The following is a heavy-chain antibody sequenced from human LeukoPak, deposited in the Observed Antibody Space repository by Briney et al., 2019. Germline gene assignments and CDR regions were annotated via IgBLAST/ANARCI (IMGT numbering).Heavy chain of an antibody. J-gene: IGHJ4*02. D-gene: IGHD3-22*01. CDR2: INPNSGGT. Sequence: ASVKVSCKASGYTFTGYYMHWVRQAPGQGLEWMGWINPNSGGTNYAQKFQGRVTMTRDTSISTAYMELSRLRSDDTAVYYCAREVDYYDTSDYFPLGYWGPGTLVTVSS. CDR1: GYTFTGYY. V-gene: IGHV1-2*02. CDR3: AREVDYYDTSDYFPLGY.